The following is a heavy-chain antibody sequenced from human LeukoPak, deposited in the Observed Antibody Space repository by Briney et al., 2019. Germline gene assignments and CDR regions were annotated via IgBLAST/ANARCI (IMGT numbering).Heavy chain of an antibody. D-gene: IGHD3-3*01. CDR1: GFTFSSYA. Sequence: GGSLRLSCAASGFTFSSYAMSWVRQAPGKGLEWVSAISGSGGSTYYADSVKGRFTISRDNSKSTLYLQMNSLRAEDTAVYYCAKDWGITIFGVVHLSDYWGQGTLVTVSS. J-gene: IGHJ4*02. CDR3: AKDWGITIFGVVHLSDY. CDR2: ISGSGGST. V-gene: IGHV3-23*01.